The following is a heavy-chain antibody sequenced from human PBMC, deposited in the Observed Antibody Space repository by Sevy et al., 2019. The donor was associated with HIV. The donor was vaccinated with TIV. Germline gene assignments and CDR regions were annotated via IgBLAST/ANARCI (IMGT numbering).Heavy chain of an antibody. D-gene: IGHD1-26*01. CDR3: AGENAWGRGYS. V-gene: IGHV4-59*08. CDR1: GGSITSLY. J-gene: IGHJ4*02. CDR2: IYYNGHI. Sequence: SETLSLTCTVSGGSITSLYWNWIRQPPGKGLEWIANIYYNGHINYNPSLKRRVTLSLDTSKNQFSLRLSSVTVADTAMYYCAGENAWGRGYSWGQGTLVTVSS.